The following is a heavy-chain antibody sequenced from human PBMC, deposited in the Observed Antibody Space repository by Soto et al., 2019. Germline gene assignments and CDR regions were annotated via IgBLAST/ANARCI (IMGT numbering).Heavy chain of an antibody. D-gene: IGHD5-12*01. Sequence: EVQLVESGGDLVQPGGSLRLSCAASGFAFSGYWMSWVRQAPGKGLEGVANIKQDGSEKYNVDSVKGRFTISRDNAKHSLYLQMDSLRVEDTAVYYCARATSVDAYGGQGTLVTVSS. CDR2: IKQDGSEK. J-gene: IGHJ4*02. V-gene: IGHV3-7*01. CDR1: GFAFSGYW. CDR3: ARATSVDAY.